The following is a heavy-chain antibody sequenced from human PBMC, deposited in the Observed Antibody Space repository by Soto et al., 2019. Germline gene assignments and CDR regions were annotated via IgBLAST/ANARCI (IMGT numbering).Heavy chain of an antibody. V-gene: IGHV1-69*08. CDR1: GAAFSNYT. D-gene: IGHD2-15*01. Sequence: QVQLVQSGAEVKKPGSSVRISCTASGAAFSNYTFTWVRRAPGQGLEWMGRVIPLLDASNYAEKFQDRVTITADRTTSTGYMELSGLKTEDSAIYYCERGKSQMTQDRMGFYYYMDGWGKGTTVTVSS. CDR3: ERGKSQMTQDRMGFYYYMDG. CDR2: VIPLLDAS. J-gene: IGHJ6*03.